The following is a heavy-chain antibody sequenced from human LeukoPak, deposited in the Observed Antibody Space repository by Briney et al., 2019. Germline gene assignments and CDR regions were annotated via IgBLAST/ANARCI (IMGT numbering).Heavy chain of an antibody. J-gene: IGHJ5*02. CDR2: IYYSGST. CDR3: ARERSMVRGMSWFDP. Sequence: SETLSLTCTVSGGSINNYYWSWIRQPPGEGLELSGYIYYSGSTNYNPSLKSRVTISVDTSKNQFSLKMSSVTAADTAVYYCARERSMVRGMSWFDPWGQGTLVTVSS. D-gene: IGHD3-10*01. CDR1: GGSINNYY. V-gene: IGHV4-59*01.